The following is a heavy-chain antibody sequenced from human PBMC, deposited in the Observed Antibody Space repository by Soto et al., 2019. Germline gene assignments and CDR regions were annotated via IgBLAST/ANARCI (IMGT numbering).Heavy chain of an antibody. CDR2: TDYGADWHS. CDR1: GDSASNNGAA. J-gene: IGHJ5*02. CDR3: ARATCSNGVCYRVDP. V-gene: IGHV6-1*01. Sequence: WRTLSLSCALSGDSASNNGAASHWIRQSRSRGLEWLGRTDYGADWHSDYAVSVKSRITISPATSKNQFSLQLKSVTPEDTAVYYCARATCSNGVCYRVDPWGQGTLVTVSS. D-gene: IGHD2-8*01.